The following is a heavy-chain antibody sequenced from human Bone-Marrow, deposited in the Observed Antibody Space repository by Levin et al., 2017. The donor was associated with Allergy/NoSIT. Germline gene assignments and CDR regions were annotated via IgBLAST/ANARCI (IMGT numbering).Heavy chain of an antibody. CDR3: ARDYHPFYYYDSSGYYYGYFQH. V-gene: IGHV3-30*04. CDR1: GFTFSSYA. CDR2: ISYDGSNK. J-gene: IGHJ1*01. D-gene: IGHD3-22*01. Sequence: PGGSLRLSCAASGFTFSSYAMHWVRQAPGKGLEWVAVISYDGSNKYYADSVKGRFTISRDNSKNTLYLQMNSLRAEDTAVYYCARDYHPFYYYDSSGYYYGYFQHWGQGTLVTVSS.